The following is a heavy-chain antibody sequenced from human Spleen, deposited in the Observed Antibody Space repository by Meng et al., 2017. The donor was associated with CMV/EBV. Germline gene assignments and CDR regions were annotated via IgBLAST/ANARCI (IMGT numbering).Heavy chain of an antibody. CDR1: GFTFKTYP. V-gene: IGHV3-30*04. Sequence: GGSLRLSCAASGFTFKTYPMHWVRQAPGKGLEWVAVISHDGKINYYADSVKDRFIISRDNSRNTLYLQMHSLRVEDTAVYYCARDLRGPIDYDTTGYFDYWGQGIRVTVSS. D-gene: IGHD2-8*02. J-gene: IGHJ4*02. CDR2: ISHDGKIN. CDR3: ARDLRGPIDYDTTGYFDY.